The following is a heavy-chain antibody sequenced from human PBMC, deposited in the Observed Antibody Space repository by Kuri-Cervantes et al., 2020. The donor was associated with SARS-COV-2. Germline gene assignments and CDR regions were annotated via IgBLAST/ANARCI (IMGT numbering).Heavy chain of an antibody. V-gene: IGHV1-8*01. CDR2: MNPNSGNT. CDR1: GYTFTSYD. D-gene: IGHD6-19*01. CDR3: ARDPGQRYSSGWHPDFDY. Sequence: ASVKVSCKASGYTFTSYDINWVRQATGQGLEWMGWMNPNSGNTGYAQKFQGRVTMTRNTSINTAYMELSSLRSEDTAVYYCARDPGQRYSSGWHPDFDYWGQGTLVTVSS. J-gene: IGHJ4*02.